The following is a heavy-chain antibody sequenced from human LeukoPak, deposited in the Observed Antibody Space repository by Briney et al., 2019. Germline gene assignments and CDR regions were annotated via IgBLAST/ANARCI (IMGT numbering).Heavy chain of an antibody. Sequence: ASVKVSCKASGYDYINYGISWVRQAPGQGLEWMGWRSIYNGNTDYKLQGRVTMTTDTSTSTAYMEVRSLRSDDTAVYYCARGGPFPSGSSSREYYLDYWGQGTLVTVSS. D-gene: IGHD6-6*01. CDR3: ARGGPFPSGSSSREYYLDY. CDR2: RSIYNGNT. J-gene: IGHJ4*02. V-gene: IGHV1-18*01. CDR1: GYDYINYG.